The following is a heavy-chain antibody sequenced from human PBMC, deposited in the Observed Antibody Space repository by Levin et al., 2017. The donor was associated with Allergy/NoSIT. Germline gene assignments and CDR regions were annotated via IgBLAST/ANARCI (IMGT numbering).Heavy chain of an antibody. D-gene: IGHD2-2*01. V-gene: IGHV3-11*01. Sequence: GGSLRLSCAASGFTFSDYYMTWIRQAPGKGLEWVSFISSSGSAIYYADSVKGRFTISRDNAKNSLFLQMNSLSAEDTAVYYCARREYQVSLEYYYYYMDVWGKGTTVTVSS. CDR3: ARREYQVSLEYYYYYMDV. J-gene: IGHJ6*03. CDR1: GFTFSDYY. CDR2: ISSSGSAI.